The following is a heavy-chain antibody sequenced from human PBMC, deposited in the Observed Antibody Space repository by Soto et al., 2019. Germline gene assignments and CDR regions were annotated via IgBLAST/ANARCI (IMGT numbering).Heavy chain of an antibody. Sequence: GGSLRLSCTGSGFDFGDYYMSWIRQAPGKGLEWVSYIDSGDGTTYYTESVKGRFTIFRDNAKKTVYLQMSSLRVEDTALYYCVRPYYSSTWFQFDRWGQGTLVTVSS. CDR1: GFDFGDYY. V-gene: IGHV3-11*01. CDR3: VRPYYSSTWFQFDR. J-gene: IGHJ5*02. CDR2: IDSGDGTT. D-gene: IGHD2-2*01.